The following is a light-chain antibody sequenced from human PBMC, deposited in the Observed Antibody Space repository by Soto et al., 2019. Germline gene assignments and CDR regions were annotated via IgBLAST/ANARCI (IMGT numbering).Light chain of an antibody. CDR1: QSVSNL. V-gene: IGKV3-11*01. Sequence: EIVLTQSPANLSLSPGERATLSCRASQSVSNLLAWYQQRPGQAPRLLLYGASNRATGTPARFSGSGSGTDFPLTISSLEPEDSAVYYCQQRSNRPTFGGGTKVEIK. CDR2: GAS. J-gene: IGKJ4*01. CDR3: QQRSNRPT.